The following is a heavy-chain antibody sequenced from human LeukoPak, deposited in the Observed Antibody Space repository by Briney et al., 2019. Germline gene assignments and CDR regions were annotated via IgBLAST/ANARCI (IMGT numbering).Heavy chain of an antibody. J-gene: IGHJ4*02. V-gene: IGHV3-53*01. CDR1: GFTVSSNY. CDR3: ARDMTTVTTGDY. D-gene: IGHD4-17*01. CDR2: IYSGGST. Sequence: GGSLRLSCAASGFTVSSNYMSWVRQAPGKGLEWVSVIYSGGSTYYADSVKGRFTISRDNSKNTLYLQMDSLRAEDTGVYYCARDMTTVTTGDYWGQGTLVTVSS.